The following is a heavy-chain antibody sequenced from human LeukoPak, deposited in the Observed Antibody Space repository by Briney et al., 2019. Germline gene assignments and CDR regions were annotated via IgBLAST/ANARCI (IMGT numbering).Heavy chain of an antibody. J-gene: IGHJ4*02. CDR1: GFTFINYS. CDR3: ARDWSGSGRSIDY. D-gene: IGHD3-10*01. CDR2: IASASDGI. Sequence: TPGGSLRLSCAASGFTFINYSMNWVRQAPGKGLEWVSSIASASDGIYYADSVRGRFTISRDNAKNSLYLQMNRLRAEDTAVYYCARDWSGSGRSIDYWGQGTLVTVSS. V-gene: IGHV3-21*01.